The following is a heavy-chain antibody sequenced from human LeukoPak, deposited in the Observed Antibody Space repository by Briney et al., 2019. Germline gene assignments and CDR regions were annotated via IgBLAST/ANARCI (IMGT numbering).Heavy chain of an antibody. V-gene: IGHV4-4*02. CDR2: IYHSGSF. CDR3: FIVLAGGFAP. J-gene: IGHJ5*02. D-gene: IGHD2-8*02. Sequence: SGTLSLTCAVSGGSISSSNWWSWVRQPPGKGLEWIGEIYHSGSFNYNPSLQSRVTISLDKSQNQFSLRLTSVTAADTAVYYCFIVLAGGFAPGGQGPWSPSPQ. CDR1: GGSISSSNW.